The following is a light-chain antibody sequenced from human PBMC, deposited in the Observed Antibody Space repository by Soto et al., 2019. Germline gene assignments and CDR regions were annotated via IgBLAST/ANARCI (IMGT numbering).Light chain of an antibody. CDR1: SSDIGGYNY. V-gene: IGLV2-14*01. Sequence: QSVLTQPPSASGSPGQSVAISCTGTSSDIGGYNYVSWYQQCPGKAPKLMIYRVSNRPSGVSNRFSGSKSGDTASLTTSGLQAEDEADYHCSSYSSTSTLVVFGTGTKVTVL. J-gene: IGLJ1*01. CDR3: SSYSSTSTLVV. CDR2: RVS.